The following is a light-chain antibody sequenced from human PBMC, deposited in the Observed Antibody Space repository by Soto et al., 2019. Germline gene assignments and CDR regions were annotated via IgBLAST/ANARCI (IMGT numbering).Light chain of an antibody. J-gene: IGLJ2*01. CDR1: SSNIGNNY. Sequence: QSVLTQPPSVSAAPGQKVTISCSGSSSNIGNNYVSWYQQFPGTAPKLLIYDDNKRPSGIPDRFSGSKSATSATLGITGLQTGDEANYYCGTWYSSLSAVVFGGGTKLTVL. CDR3: GTWYSSLSAVV. CDR2: DDN. V-gene: IGLV1-51*01.